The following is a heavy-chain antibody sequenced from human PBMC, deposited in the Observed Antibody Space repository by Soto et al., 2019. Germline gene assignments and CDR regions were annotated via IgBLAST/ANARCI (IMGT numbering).Heavy chain of an antibody. CDR1: GGSISSYY. D-gene: IGHD1-20*01. V-gene: IGHV4-59*01. CDR2: IYYSGST. Sequence: SSETLSLTCTVSGGSISSYYWSWIRQPPGKGLEWIGYIYYSGSTNYNPSLKSRVTISVDTSKNQFSLKLSSVTAADTAVYYCARRYGRHFDYCGQGTLVTVSS. CDR3: ARRYGRHFDY. J-gene: IGHJ4*02.